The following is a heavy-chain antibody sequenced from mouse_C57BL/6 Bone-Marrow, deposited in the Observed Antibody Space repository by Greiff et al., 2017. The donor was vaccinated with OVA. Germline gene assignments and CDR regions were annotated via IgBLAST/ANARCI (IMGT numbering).Heavy chain of an antibody. J-gene: IGHJ3*01. CDR3: ARAGRFRLKFAY. CDR1: GFTFSSYA. V-gene: IGHV5-4*03. Sequence: EVKLVESGGGLVKPGGSLKLSCAASGFTFSSYAMSWVRQTPEKRLEWVATISDGGSYTYYPDNVKGRFTISRDNAKNNLYLQMSHLKSEDTAMYYCARAGRFRLKFAYWGQGTLVTVSA. D-gene: IGHD1-3*01. CDR2: ISDGGSYT.